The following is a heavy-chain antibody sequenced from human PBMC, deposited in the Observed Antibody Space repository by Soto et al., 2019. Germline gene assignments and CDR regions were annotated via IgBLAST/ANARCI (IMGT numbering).Heavy chain of an antibody. CDR3: ARRITIFGVASTYYYYYGMDV. CDR1: GGSFSYYY. V-gene: IGHV4-34*01. D-gene: IGHD3-3*01. CDR2: INHSGST. J-gene: IGHJ6*02. Sequence: SETLSLTCAVYGGSFSYYYWSWIRQPPGKGLEWIGEINHSGSTNYNPSLKSRVTISVDTSKNQFSLKLSSVTAADTAVYYCARRITIFGVASTYYYYYGMDVWGQGITVTVSS.